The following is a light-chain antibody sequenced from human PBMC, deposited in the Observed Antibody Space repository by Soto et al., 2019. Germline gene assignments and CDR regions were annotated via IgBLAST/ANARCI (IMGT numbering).Light chain of an antibody. CDR2: GAS. CDR3: QQYGGSPPYT. Sequence: EIVLTQSPGTLSLSPGERVTLSCRAGQSLSSSYLAWYQQKPGQAPRLLIYGASSRATGIPDRFSGSRSGTGFTLTISRLEPEDFAVYYCQQYGGSPPYTFGQGTKVEIK. V-gene: IGKV3-20*01. J-gene: IGKJ2*01. CDR1: QSLSSSY.